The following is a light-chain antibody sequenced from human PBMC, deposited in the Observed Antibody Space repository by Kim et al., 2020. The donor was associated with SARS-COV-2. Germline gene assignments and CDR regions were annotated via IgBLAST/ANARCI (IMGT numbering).Light chain of an antibody. J-gene: IGKJ2*01. CDR1: QSIGSW. CDR2: KAS. Sequence: DIQMTQSPSTLSASVGDRVTITCRASQSIGSWLAWYQQKPGKAPKLLIYKASTLERGVPSRFSGSGSGTEFTLTVSSLQPEDFATYYCQQYDSSFPYNFGQGTKLEI. V-gene: IGKV1-5*03. CDR3: QQYDSSFPYN.